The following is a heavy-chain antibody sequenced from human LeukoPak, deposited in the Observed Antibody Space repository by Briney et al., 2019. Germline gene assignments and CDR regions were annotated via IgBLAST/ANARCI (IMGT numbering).Heavy chain of an antibody. CDR2: ITHGRST. J-gene: IGHJ4*02. CDR3: ARGRLMEQYSSSSDGYFAY. CDR1: GGSFSGYF. Sequence: SDTLSLTCAVYGGSFSGYFWNCIRHPPGMGVDWFGEITHGRSTNYNPSLKTRVTISVDTSKNQCSLKLRSVTAAHTAVYYCARGRLMEQYSSSSDGYFAYWGQGTLVTVSS. D-gene: IGHD6-6*01. V-gene: IGHV4-34*01.